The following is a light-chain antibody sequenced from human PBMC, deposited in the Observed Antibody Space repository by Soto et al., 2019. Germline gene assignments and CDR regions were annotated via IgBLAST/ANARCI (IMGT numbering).Light chain of an antibody. CDR2: DAS. CDR1: QSVSSY. CDR3: QQRRNWPPS. J-gene: IGKJ4*01. V-gene: IGKV3-11*01. Sequence: EIVLTQSPATLSLSPGERATLSCRASQSVSSYLAWYQHKPGQAPRLLIYDASNRATGIPARFSGSGSGTDFTLTISSLEPEDFAVYYCQQRRNWPPSFGGGTKVESK.